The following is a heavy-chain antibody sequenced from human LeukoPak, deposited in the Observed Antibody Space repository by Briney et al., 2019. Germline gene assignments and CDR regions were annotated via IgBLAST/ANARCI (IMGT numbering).Heavy chain of an antibody. D-gene: IGHD3-9*01. CDR2: IYTSGST. CDR1: GGSISGGSYY. V-gene: IGHV4-61*02. J-gene: IGHJ4*02. Sequence: PSETLSLTCTVSGGSISGGSYYWSWIRQPAGKGLEWIGRIYTSGSTNYNPSLKSRVTISVDTSKNQFSLKLSSVTAADTAVYYCARASAKYYDILTGYYLFDYWGQGTLVTVSS. CDR3: ARASAKYYDILTGYYLFDY.